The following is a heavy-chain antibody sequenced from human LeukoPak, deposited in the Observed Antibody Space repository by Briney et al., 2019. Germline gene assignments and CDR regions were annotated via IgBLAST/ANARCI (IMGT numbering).Heavy chain of an antibody. J-gene: IGHJ4*02. CDR3: RRTALGEPVPFEY. D-gene: IGHD3-16*01. Sequence: SVKDSCKASGGTLSEYPISWVPQAPGQGLEWMGGIIPIFGTPNYAQKFQGRVTVTADESTSTAYMELSSLRSEDTAVYYRRRTALGEPVPFEYSGQGTLVTVSS. CDR2: IIPIFGTP. V-gene: IGHV1-69*13. CDR1: GGTLSEYP.